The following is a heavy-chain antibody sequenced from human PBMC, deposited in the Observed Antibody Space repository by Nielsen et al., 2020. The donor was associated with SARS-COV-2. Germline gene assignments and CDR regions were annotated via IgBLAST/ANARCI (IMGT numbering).Heavy chain of an antibody. J-gene: IGHJ5*02. CDR2: ISYDGSNE. V-gene: IGHV3-30-3*01. CDR3: ARETLDHTSSFVDH. D-gene: IGHD1-26*01. Sequence: GESLKISCGASGFSFPNFPMHWVRQAPGKGLEWLAIISYDGSNEHYADSVKGRFTVSRDNSKNTVFLQMNNLKLEDTAVYYCARETLDHTSSFVDHWGQGTLVTVSS. CDR1: GFSFPNFP.